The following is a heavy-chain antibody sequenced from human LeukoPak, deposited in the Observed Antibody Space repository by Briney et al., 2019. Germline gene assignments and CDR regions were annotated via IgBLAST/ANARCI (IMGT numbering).Heavy chain of an antibody. D-gene: IGHD3-3*01. J-gene: IGHJ5*02. V-gene: IGHV1-46*01. CDR3: ARSPSSRRDFGVVGWFDP. CDR2: INPSGGST. Sequence: GASVKVSCKASGYTFTSYYMHWVRQDPGQGLEWMGIINPSGGSTSYAQKFQGRVTMTRDTSTSTVYMELSSLRSEDTAVYYCARSPSSRRDFGVVGWFDPWGQGTLVTVSS. CDR1: GYTFTSYY.